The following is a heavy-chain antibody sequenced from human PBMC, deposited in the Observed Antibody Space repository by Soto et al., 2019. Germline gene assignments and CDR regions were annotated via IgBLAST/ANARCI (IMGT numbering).Heavy chain of an antibody. D-gene: IGHD6-13*01. CDR2: INHSGST. CDR1: GGSFSGYY. V-gene: IGHV4-34*01. J-gene: IGHJ4*02. Sequence: QVQLQQWGAGLLKPSETLSLTCAVYGGSFSGYYWSWIRQPPGKGLEWIGEINHSGSTNYNPSLKSRVTISVDTSKNQFSLKLSSVTAADTTAYYCAAYSSSWVLNVYWGQGTLVTVSS. CDR3: AAYSSSWVLNVY.